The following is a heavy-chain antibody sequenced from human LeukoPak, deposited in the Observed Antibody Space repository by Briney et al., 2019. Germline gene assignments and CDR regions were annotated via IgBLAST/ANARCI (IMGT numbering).Heavy chain of an antibody. CDR1: GFTFSSYE. Sequence: PGGSLRLSCAASGFTFSSYEMNWVRQAPGKGLEWVSYISSSGSTIYYAGSVKGRFTISRDNAKNSLYLQMNSLRADDTAAYYCARDATWNDVRPFDYWGQGTLVTVSS. CDR3: ARDATWNDVRPFDY. J-gene: IGHJ4*02. V-gene: IGHV3-48*03. D-gene: IGHD1-1*01. CDR2: ISSSGSTI.